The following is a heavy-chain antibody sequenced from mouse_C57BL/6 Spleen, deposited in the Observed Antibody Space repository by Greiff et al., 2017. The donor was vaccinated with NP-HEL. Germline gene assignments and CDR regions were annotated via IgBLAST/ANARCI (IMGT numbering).Heavy chain of an antibody. Sequence: DVMLVESGGGLVKPGGSLKLSCAASGFTFSDYGMHWVRQAPEKGLEWVAYISSGSSTIYYADTVKGRFTISRDNAKNTLFLQMSSLRSEDTAMYFGARPFITTAFAYWGQGTLGTVSA. V-gene: IGHV5-17*01. CDR3: ARPFITTAFAY. CDR2: ISSGSSTI. J-gene: IGHJ3*01. CDR1: GFTFSDYG. D-gene: IGHD1-1*01.